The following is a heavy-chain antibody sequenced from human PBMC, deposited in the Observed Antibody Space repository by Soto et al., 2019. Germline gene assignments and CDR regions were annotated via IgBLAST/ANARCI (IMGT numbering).Heavy chain of an antibody. V-gene: IGHV3-74*01. CDR1: GFTFSSYW. D-gene: IGHD1-26*01. J-gene: IGHJ6*02. CDR2: INSDGSNI. CDR3: ARGGSPHYYYYGFDV. Sequence: GGSLRLSCAASGFTFSSYWMHRVRQDPGKGLVWVSRINSDGSNITYADFVKGRFTISRNNADNTLYLQMSSLRAEDTALYHCARGGSPHYYYYGFDVWGQGTTVTVSS.